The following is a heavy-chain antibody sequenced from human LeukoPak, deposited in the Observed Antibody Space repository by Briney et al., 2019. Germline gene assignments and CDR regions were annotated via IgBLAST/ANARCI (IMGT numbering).Heavy chain of an antibody. CDR1: GFTFSSYW. CDR3: ARDHPPNDSSGYYYSFYFDY. V-gene: IGHV3-7*01. Sequence: GGSLRLSCAASGFTFSSYWMSWVRQAPGKGLEWVANIKQDGSEKYYVDSVKGRFTISRDNAKNSLYLQMNSLRAEDTAVYYCARDHPPNDSSGYYYSFYFDYWGQGTLVTVSS. J-gene: IGHJ4*02. CDR2: IKQDGSEK. D-gene: IGHD3-22*01.